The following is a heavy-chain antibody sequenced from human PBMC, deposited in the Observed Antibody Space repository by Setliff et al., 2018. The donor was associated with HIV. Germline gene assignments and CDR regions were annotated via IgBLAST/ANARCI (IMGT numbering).Heavy chain of an antibody. CDR2: ITYSGGST. Sequence: PGGSLSLSCGASGFTFSSYAMSWVRQAPGKGLEWVSAITYSGGSTYYADSVKGRFTISRDNSKNTLYLQMNGLRAEDTATYYCAKDSNPGHMIVVAYDAFDIWGQGTMVTVSS. CDR3: AKDSNPGHMIVVAYDAFDI. V-gene: IGHV3-23*01. D-gene: IGHD3-22*01. CDR1: GFTFSSYA. J-gene: IGHJ3*02.